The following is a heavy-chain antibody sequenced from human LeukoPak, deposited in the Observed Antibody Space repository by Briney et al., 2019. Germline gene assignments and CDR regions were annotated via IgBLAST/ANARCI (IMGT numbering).Heavy chain of an antibody. CDR2: INHSGST. CDR1: GGSFSGYY. V-gene: IGHV4-34*01. D-gene: IGHD3-10*01. Sequence: SETLSLTCAVYGGSFSGYYWSWIRQPPGKGLEWIGEINHSGSTSYNPSLKSRVTISVDTSKNQFSLKLSSVTAADTAVYYCARGARNLWFGEPYYFDYWGQGTLVTVSS. CDR3: ARGARNLWFGEPYYFDY. J-gene: IGHJ4*02.